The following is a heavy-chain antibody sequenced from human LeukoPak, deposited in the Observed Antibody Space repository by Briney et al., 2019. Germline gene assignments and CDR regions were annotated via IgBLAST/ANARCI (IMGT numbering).Heavy chain of an antibody. V-gene: IGHV3-30*18. D-gene: IGHD3-16*02. J-gene: IGHJ4*02. Sequence: GGSLRLSCAASGFTFSSYGMDWVRQAPGKGLEWVAVISYDGSNKYYADSVKGRFTISRDNSKNTLYLQMNSLRAEDTAVYYCAKGEYYDYVWGSYRYTSPYYFDYWGQGTLVTVSS. CDR1: GFTFSSYG. CDR2: ISYDGSNK. CDR3: AKGEYYDYVWGSYRYTSPYYFDY.